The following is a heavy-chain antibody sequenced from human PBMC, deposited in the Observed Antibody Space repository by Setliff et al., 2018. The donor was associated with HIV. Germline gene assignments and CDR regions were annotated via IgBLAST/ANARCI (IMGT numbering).Heavy chain of an antibody. V-gene: IGHV4-4*02. CDR3: VRGYCSSTTCYDDYYYMDV. J-gene: IGHJ6*03. D-gene: IGHD2-2*01. Sequence: SETLSLTCAVSGGSISSSNWWSWVRQPPGKGLEWIGEIYHGGSTNYNPSLKSRVTISVDKSKNQFFLKLSSVTAADTAVYYCVRGYCSSTTCYDDYYYMDVWGKGSTVTVSS. CDR2: IYHGGST. CDR1: GGSISSSNW.